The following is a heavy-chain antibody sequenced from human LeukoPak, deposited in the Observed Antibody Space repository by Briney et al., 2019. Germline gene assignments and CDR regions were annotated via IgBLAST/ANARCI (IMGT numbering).Heavy chain of an antibody. D-gene: IGHD5-18*01. CDR3: ARGSWIQLWSGYDY. CDR2: IIPIFGTA. CDR1: GGTFSSYA. J-gene: IGHJ4*02. V-gene: IGHV1-69*13. Sequence: SVKVSCKASGGTFSSYAISWVRQAPGQGLEWMGGIIPIFGTANYAQKFQGRVTITADESTSTAYVELSSLRSEDTAVYYCARGSWIQLWSGYDYWGQGTLVTVSS.